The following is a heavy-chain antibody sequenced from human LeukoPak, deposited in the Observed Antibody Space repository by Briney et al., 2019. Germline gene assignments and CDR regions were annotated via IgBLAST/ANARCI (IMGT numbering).Heavy chain of an antibody. CDR3: ATFGGYSGYDYWFDP. J-gene: IGHJ5*02. V-gene: IGHV3-23*01. D-gene: IGHD5-12*01. Sequence: GGSLRLSCAASGFTFSSSAMSWVRQVPGKGLEWVSGISASGGSTNYADSVRGRFTISRDNSKNTLYVQMNSLRDEDTALYYCATFGGYSGYDYWFDPWGQGTLVTVSS. CDR2: ISASGGST. CDR1: GFTFSSSA.